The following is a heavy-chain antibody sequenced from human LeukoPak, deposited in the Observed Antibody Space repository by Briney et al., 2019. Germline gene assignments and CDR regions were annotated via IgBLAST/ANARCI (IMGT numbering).Heavy chain of an antibody. CDR1: GGSFSGYY. CDR2: INHSGNA. Sequence: SETLSLTCAVSGGSFSGYYWTWIRQPPGKGLEWIGEINHSGNANYNPSLKSRVTISLDMSENQFSLKLSSVTAADTAVYYCARDLDTAMANNWFDPWGQGTLVTVSS. J-gene: IGHJ5*02. CDR3: ARDLDTAMANNWFDP. V-gene: IGHV4-34*01. D-gene: IGHD5-18*01.